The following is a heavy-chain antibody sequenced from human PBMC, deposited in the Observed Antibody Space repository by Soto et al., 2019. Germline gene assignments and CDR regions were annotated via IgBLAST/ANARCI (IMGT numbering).Heavy chain of an antibody. V-gene: IGHV1-2*02. J-gene: IGHJ3*02. D-gene: IGHD3-3*01. CDR1: GYPVTAYY. Sequence: QLHLVQSGAVVKKPGASVTVSCSASGYPVTAYYMHWVRQAPGRGLEWMGGINPATGAAKYTQTFQGRVTMTRDTSTSTDFMELSGPTSEDTAVFYWARGGGVGVAGSAAFDMWGQGTLVTVSS. CDR3: ARGGGVGVAGSAAFDM. CDR2: INPATGAA.